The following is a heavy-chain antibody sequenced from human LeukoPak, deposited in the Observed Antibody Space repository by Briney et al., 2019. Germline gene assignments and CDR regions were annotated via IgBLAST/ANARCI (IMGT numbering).Heavy chain of an antibody. CDR1: GYTFTGYY. Sequence: ASVKVPCKASGYTFTGYYMHWVRQAPGQELEWMGVINPSGTGTSYAQRFQGRITMSRDTSTSTVYMELSSLRSEDTAFYYCATDHSMANTAWWFDPWGQGTLVTVSS. CDR3: ATDHSMANTAWWFDP. V-gene: IGHV1-46*01. D-gene: IGHD5-24*01. CDR2: INPSGTGT. J-gene: IGHJ5*02.